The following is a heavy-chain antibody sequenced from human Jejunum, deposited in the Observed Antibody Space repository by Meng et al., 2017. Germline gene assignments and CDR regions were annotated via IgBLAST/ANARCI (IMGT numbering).Heavy chain of an antibody. CDR3: VRGEFAMLARFDF. Sequence: QVQLQESGPGLVKPSGTLSLTCAVSGGYINKEHWWSWVRQSPERGLEWIGEIYHGGNTNYNPSLKRRVTMSVDESTNQMSLKLTSVTAADTAVYYCVRGEFAMLARFDFWGQGILVTVSS. CDR1: GGYINKEHW. D-gene: IGHD2-2*01. J-gene: IGHJ4*02. CDR2: IYHGGNT. V-gene: IGHV4-4*02.